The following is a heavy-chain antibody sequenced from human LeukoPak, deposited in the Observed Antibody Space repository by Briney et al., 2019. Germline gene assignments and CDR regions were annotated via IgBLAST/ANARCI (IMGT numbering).Heavy chain of an antibody. V-gene: IGHV4-39*02. CDR3: ARRTTGGDLDY. CDR2: ISYSGTT. J-gene: IGHJ4*02. Sequence: PSETLSLTCTVSSASISSGPYYWPWLRQSPGKGLEWIGSISYSGTTYYNPSLESRVTISVDTSKNHFSLKLSSVTAADTAVYYCARRTTGGDLDYWGQGTLVTVSS. D-gene: IGHD2-8*02. CDR1: SASISSGPYY.